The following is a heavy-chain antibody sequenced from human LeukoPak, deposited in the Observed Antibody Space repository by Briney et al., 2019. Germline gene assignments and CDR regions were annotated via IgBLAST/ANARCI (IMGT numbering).Heavy chain of an antibody. Sequence: GESLKISCKGSGYSFTSYWIGWVRQMPGKGLEWMGIIYPGDSDTRYSPSFQGQVTISADKSISTAYLQWSSLKASDTAMYYCARHSNPDGVHYYDSSGYEDYWGQGTLVTVSS. CDR3: ARHSNPDGVHYYDSSGYEDY. V-gene: IGHV5-51*01. CDR1: GYSFTSYW. J-gene: IGHJ4*02. D-gene: IGHD3-22*01. CDR2: IYPGDSDT.